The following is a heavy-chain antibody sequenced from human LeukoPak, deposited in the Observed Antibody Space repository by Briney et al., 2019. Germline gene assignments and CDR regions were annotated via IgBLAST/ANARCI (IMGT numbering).Heavy chain of an antibody. D-gene: IGHD3-16*01. CDR3: AREDTDGGWFDP. J-gene: IGHJ5*02. CDR2: IIPIFGTA. Sequence: SVKVSCKASGGTFSSYAIGWVRQAPGQGLEWMGRIIPIFGTANYAQKFQGRVTITTDESTSTAYMELSSLRSEDTAVYYCAREDTDGGWFDPWGQGTLVTVSS. CDR1: GGTFSSYA. V-gene: IGHV1-69*05.